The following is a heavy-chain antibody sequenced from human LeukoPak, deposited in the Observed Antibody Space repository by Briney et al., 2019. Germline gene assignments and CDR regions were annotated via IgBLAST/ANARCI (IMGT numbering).Heavy chain of an antibody. V-gene: IGHV3-23*01. D-gene: IGHD5-18*01. Sequence: GGSLRLSCAASGFTSSSYAMSWVRQAPGKGLEWVSAISGSGGSTYYADSVKGRFTISRDNSKNTLYLQMNSLRAEDTAVYYCAKAQSYQRGYSYGNYYYYGMDVWGQGTTVTVSS. CDR2: ISGSGGST. CDR1: GFTSSSYA. CDR3: AKAQSYQRGYSYGNYYYYGMDV. J-gene: IGHJ6*02.